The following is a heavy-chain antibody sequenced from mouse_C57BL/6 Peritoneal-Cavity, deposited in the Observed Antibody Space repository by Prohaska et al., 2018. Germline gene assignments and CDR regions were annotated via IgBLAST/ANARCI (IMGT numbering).Heavy chain of an antibody. J-gene: IGHJ2*01. CDR2: IYPGSGST. V-gene: IGHV1-55*01. CDR3: ARDYYADY. CDR1: FTFTTYW. Sequence: FTFTTYWITWVKQRPGQGLEWIGDIYPGSGSTNYNEKFKSKATLTVDTSSSTAYMQLSSLTSEDSAVYYCARDYYADYWGKGTTLTVSS.